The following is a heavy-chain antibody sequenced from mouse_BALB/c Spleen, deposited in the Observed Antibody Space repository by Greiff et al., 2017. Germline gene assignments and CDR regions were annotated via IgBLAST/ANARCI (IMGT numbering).Heavy chain of an antibody. CDR1: GFNIKDYY. V-gene: IGHV14-1*02. D-gene: IGHD2-1*01. J-gene: IGHJ4*01. Sequence: EVQLQQSGAELVRPGALVKLSCKASGFNIKDYYMHWVKQRPEQGLEWIVWIDPENGNTIYDPKFQGKASITADTSSNTAYLQLSSLTSEDTAVYYCARRGYGNYDYYAMDYWGQGTSVTVSS. CDR2: IDPENGNT. CDR3: ARRGYGNYDYYAMDY.